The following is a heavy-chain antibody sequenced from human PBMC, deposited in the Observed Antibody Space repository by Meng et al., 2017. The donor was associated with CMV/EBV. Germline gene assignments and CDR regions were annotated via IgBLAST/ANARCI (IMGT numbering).Heavy chain of an antibody. CDR2: IYYSGST. CDR1: SSITSSSYD. D-gene: IGHD2-2*01. J-gene: IGHJ4*02. V-gene: IGHV4-39*01. CDR3: ARVVPAAIFAERFDY. Sequence: SSITSSSYDWGWSRKPPGKGLEWIGNIYYSGSTSDNPSLKSRVTISVDTSKNKFSLKMTSVTAADTAVYYCARVVPAAIFAERFDYWGQGTLVTVSS.